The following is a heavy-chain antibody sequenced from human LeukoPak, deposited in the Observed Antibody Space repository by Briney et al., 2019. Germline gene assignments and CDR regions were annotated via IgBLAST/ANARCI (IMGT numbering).Heavy chain of an antibody. CDR1: GFTFSSYA. CDR2: INGSGGST. J-gene: IGHJ5*02. V-gene: IGHV3-23*01. Sequence: GGSLRLSCAASGFTFSSYAMSWVRQAPGKGLEWVSAINGSGGSTYYADSVKGRFTISRDNSKNTLYLQMNSLRVEDTAVYYCAKGPRYSSSSNWFDPWGQGTLVTVSS. D-gene: IGHD6-6*01. CDR3: AKGPRYSSSSNWFDP.